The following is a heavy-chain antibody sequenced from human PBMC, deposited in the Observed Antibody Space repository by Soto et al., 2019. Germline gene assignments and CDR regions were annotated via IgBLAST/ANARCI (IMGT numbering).Heavy chain of an antibody. D-gene: IGHD2-8*02. CDR2: INDSGNT. Sequence: SETLSLTCAVNTASFSNYYWSWIRQPPGKGLEWVGEINDSGNTNYSPSLKGRVTISVDTSKNQFSLKLASVTAADTAIYYCVGGRGRLVGFDYWGQGTLVTVSS. CDR3: VGGRGRLVGFDY. J-gene: IGHJ4*02. V-gene: IGHV4-34*01. CDR1: TASFSNYY.